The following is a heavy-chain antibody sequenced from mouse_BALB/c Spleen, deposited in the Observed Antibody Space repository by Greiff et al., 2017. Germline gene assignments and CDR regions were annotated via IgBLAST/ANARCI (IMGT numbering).Heavy chain of an antibody. CDR1: GYTFTNYW. D-gene: IGHD2-14*01. Sequence: QVQLQQSGAELVRPGTSVKISCKASGYTFTNYWLGWVKQRPGHGLEWIGDIYPGGGYTNYNEKFKGKATLTADTSSSTAYMQLSSLTSEDSAVYFCARFYYRFLYAMDYWGQGTSVTVSS. CDR3: ARFYYRFLYAMDY. J-gene: IGHJ4*01. V-gene: IGHV1-63*02. CDR2: IYPGGGYT.